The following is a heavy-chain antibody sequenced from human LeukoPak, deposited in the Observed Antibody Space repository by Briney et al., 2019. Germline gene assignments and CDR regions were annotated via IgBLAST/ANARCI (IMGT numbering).Heavy chain of an antibody. CDR1: GFTFSSYA. CDR3: ANRPSGIETPDFDY. J-gene: IGHJ4*02. D-gene: IGHD1-26*01. Sequence: PGGSLRLSCAASGFTFSSYAMHWVRQAPGKGLEWVAFIRYDGSNKYYADSVKGRFTISRDNSKNTLYLQMNSLRAEDTAVYYCANRPSGIETPDFDYWGQGTLVTVSS. CDR2: IRYDGSNK. V-gene: IGHV3-30*02.